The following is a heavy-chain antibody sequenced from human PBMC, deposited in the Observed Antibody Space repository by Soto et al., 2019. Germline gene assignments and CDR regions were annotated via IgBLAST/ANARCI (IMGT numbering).Heavy chain of an antibody. J-gene: IGHJ4*02. CDR2: KKEGGSEQ. D-gene: IGHD3-22*01. CDR1: GFTFSSYW. V-gene: IGHV3-7*01. CDR3: TRNQVKADY. Sequence: EVQLVESGGGLVQPGGSLRLSCAASGFTFSSYWMTWVRQAPGKGLEWVAKKKEGGSEQNYVDSVKGRFTISRDNAKSSLYLQMNSLSVDDTAIYYCTRNQVKADYWGQGTLVTVSS.